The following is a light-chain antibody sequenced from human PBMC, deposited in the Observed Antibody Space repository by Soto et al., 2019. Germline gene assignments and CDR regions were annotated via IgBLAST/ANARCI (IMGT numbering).Light chain of an antibody. CDR1: QRVSSSY. V-gene: IGKV3-20*01. Sequence: PGKRATLSCRASQRVSSSYLAWYQQKPGQAPRLLIYGASSRATGIPDRFSGSGSGTDFTLTISRLEPEDFAVYYCQQYGTSPRTFGQGTKVEIK. CDR3: QQYGTSPRT. J-gene: IGKJ1*01. CDR2: GAS.